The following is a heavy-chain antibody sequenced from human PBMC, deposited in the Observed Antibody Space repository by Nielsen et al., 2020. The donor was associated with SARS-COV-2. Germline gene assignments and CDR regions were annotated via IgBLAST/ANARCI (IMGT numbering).Heavy chain of an antibody. J-gene: IGHJ3*02. V-gene: IGHV4-34*01. CDR1: GGSFSGYY. Sequence: SQTLSLTRAVYGGSFSGYYWSWIRQPPGKGLEWIGEINHSGSTNYNPSLKSRVTISVDTSKNQFSLKLSSVTAADTAVYYCARGLGHYDAFDIWGQGTMVTVSS. CDR2: INHSGST. D-gene: IGHD1-26*01. CDR3: ARGLGHYDAFDI.